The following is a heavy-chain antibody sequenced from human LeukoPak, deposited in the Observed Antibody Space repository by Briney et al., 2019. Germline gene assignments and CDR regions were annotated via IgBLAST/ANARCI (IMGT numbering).Heavy chain of an antibody. Sequence: GASVKVSCKASGYTFTGYYMRWVRQAPGQGLEWMGWINPNSGGTNYAQKFQGRVTMARDTSISTAYMELSRLRSDDTAVYYCARAEISGYCSGGSCYSGNWFDPWGQGTLVTVSS. D-gene: IGHD2-15*01. CDR3: ARAEISGYCSGGSCYSGNWFDP. CDR1: GYTFTGYY. V-gene: IGHV1-2*02. J-gene: IGHJ5*02. CDR2: INPNSGGT.